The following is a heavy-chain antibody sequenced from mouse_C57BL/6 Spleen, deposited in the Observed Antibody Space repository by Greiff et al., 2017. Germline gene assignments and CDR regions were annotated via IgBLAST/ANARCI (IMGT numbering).Heavy chain of an antibody. CDR3: TTGTTVVATDY. Sequence: EVKLQESGAELVRPGASVKLSCTASGFNIKDDYMHWVKQRPEQGLEWIGWIDPENGDTASASKFQGKATITSDTSSNTAYLHLSSLTSEDTAVYYCTTGTTVVATDYWGQGTTLTVSS. CDR1: GFNIKDDY. V-gene: IGHV14-4*01. D-gene: IGHD1-1*01. CDR2: IDPENGDT. J-gene: IGHJ2*01.